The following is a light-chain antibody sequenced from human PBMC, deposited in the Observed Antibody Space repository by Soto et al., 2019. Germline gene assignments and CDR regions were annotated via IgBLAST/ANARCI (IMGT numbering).Light chain of an antibody. J-gene: IGKJ1*01. CDR1: QSVSSSY. CDR2: GAS. V-gene: IGKV3-20*01. Sequence: EIVLTQSPGTLSLSPGERATLSCRASQSVSSSYLAWYQQKPGQAPRLLIYGASSRATGIPDRFSGSGSETEFPLTISRLEPEDFAVYYCQQYGSSPPRTFGQGTKVDIK. CDR3: QQYGSSPPRT.